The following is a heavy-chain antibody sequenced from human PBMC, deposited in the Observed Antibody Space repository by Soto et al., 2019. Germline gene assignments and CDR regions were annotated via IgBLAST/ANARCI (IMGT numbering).Heavy chain of an antibody. J-gene: IGHJ6*02. CDR2: IIPICGTA. CDR3: AREMGTGVNYYGSGRRENRGYYDGMDV. V-gene: IGHV1-69*06. D-gene: IGHD3-10*01. CDR1: GATFSSSA. Sequence: SAKVTCKASGATFSSSAITIVRQAPGQGLEWMGGIIPICGTANYAQKFQGRVTITADKSTSTAYMELSSLRSEDTAVYYCAREMGTGVNYYGSGRRENRGYYDGMDVWGRGTTVPVSS.